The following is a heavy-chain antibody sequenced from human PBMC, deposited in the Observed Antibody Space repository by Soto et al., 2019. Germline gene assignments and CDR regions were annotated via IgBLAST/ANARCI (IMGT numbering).Heavy chain of an antibody. J-gene: IGHJ5*02. D-gene: IGHD3-9*01. CDR3: AKAGVYDILPRYPSRFVP. CDR2: ISGGGGST. V-gene: IGHV3-23*01. CDR1: GFTFTSYA. Sequence: GMTLKLSSAASGFTFTSYAMSWVRQAPRKGLEWVSGISGGGGSTYYADSVKGRFTISRDNSKNTLYLQMNSLRAEDTAVYYCAKAGVYDILPRYPSRFVPWDKGPFVTVFS.